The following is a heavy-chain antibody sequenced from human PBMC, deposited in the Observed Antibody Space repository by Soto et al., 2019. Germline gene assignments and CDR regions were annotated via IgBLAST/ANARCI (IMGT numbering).Heavy chain of an antibody. V-gene: IGHV3-23*01. CDR2: ILGSGAAT. J-gene: IGHJ4*02. CDR3: AFGERLSASSIDF. D-gene: IGHD3-10*01. Sequence: TGGSLRLSCAASVFTFSGFAVLWVRQAPGKGLEWVSAILGSGAATYYADSVKGRFTVSRDNSRNTVYLQVNSLRVEDTAVYYCAFGERLSASSIDFWGQGTLVTVSS. CDR1: VFTFSGFA.